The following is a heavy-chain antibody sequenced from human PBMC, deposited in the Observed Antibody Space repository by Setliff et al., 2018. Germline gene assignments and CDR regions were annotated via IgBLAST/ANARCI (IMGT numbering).Heavy chain of an antibody. D-gene: IGHD6-19*01. V-gene: IGHV4-39*01. CDR3: ARYPRRGNGWYPYYVDV. CDR1: GASLSSGTYH. Sequence: KTSETLSLTCTVSGASLSSGTYHWGWIRQPPGKGLEWIGRIYYRGDTYYNASLKGRLTISVDTAQNQFSLRLTSVTAADTAVYYCARYPRRGNGWYPYYVDVWGKGTTVTVSS. J-gene: IGHJ6*03. CDR2: IYYRGDT.